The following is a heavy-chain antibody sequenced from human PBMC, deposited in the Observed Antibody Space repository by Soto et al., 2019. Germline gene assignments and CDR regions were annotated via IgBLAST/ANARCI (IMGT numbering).Heavy chain of an antibody. CDR3: ARSLIPYDFWSGPNLYFDY. J-gene: IGHJ4*02. CDR1: GGSISSSSYY. D-gene: IGHD3-3*01. CDR2: IYYSGST. V-gene: IGHV4-39*07. Sequence: SETLSLTCTVSGGSISSSSYYWGWIRQPPGKGLEWIGSIYYSGSTNYNPSLKSRVTISVDTSKNQFSLKLSSVTAADTAVYYCARSLIPYDFWSGPNLYFDYWGQGTLVTVSS.